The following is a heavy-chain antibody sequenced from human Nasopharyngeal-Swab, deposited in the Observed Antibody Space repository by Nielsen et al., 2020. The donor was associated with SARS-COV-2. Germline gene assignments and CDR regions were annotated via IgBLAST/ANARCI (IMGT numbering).Heavy chain of an antibody. Sequence: SETLSLTCAAYCGSFSDSNWNWVRQPPGKGLEWIGQINHMGRTIYNLSLKSRVTISVDASKNQFSLRLISVTAADTAVYYCARGMPGYWGQGTLVTVSS. CDR2: INHMGRT. CDR3: ARGMPGY. CDR1: CGSFSDSN. D-gene: IGHD2-2*01. J-gene: IGHJ4*02. V-gene: IGHV4-34*01.